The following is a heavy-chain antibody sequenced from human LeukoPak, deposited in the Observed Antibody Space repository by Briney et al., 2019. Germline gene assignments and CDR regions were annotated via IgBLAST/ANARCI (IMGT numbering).Heavy chain of an antibody. V-gene: IGHV3-74*01. CDR1: GFTFSSYW. Sequence: PGGSLRLSCAASGFTFSSYWMHWVRQAPGEGLVWVSRINSDGSSTSYADSVKGRFTIPRDNAKNTLYLQMNSLRAEDTAVYYCARGHYGSGSYTHDYWGQGTLVTVSS. CDR3: ARGHYGSGSYTHDY. CDR2: INSDGSST. J-gene: IGHJ4*02. D-gene: IGHD3-10*01.